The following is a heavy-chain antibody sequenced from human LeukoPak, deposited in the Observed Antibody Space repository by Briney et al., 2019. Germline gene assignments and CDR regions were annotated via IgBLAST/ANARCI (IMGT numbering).Heavy chain of an antibody. V-gene: IGHV3-53*01. CDR1: GFIVGSNY. Sequence: GGSLRLSCAASGFIVGSNYMSWVRQAPGKGLEWVSVIYSGGSTYYADSVKGRFTISRDNSKNTLYLQMNSLRAEDTAVYYCARDNYYDSSGYYTQSFPRDRDHYYYGMDVWGQGTTVTVSS. CDR2: IYSGGST. J-gene: IGHJ6*02. CDR3: ARDNYYDSSGYYTQSFPRDRDHYYYGMDV. D-gene: IGHD3-22*01.